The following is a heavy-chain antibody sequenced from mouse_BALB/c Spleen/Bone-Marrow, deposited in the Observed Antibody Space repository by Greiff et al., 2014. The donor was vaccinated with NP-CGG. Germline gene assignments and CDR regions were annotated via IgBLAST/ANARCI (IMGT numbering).Heavy chain of an antibody. CDR1: GFAFTSYD. CDR2: ISSGVGST. CDR3: ARRVGRGGFAY. V-gene: IGHV5-12-1*01. J-gene: IGHJ3*01. Sequence: EVHLVESGGGLVKPGGSLKLACAASGFAFTSYDMSWVRQTPEKGLEWVAYISSGVGSTYYPDTVKGRFTISRDNAKNTLYLQMSSLKSEDTAMFYCARRVGRGGFAYWGQGTLVTVSA.